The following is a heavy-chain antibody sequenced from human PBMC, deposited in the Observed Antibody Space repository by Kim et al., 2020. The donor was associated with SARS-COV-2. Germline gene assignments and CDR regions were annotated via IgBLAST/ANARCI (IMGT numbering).Heavy chain of an antibody. D-gene: IGHD3-10*01. Sequence: SETLSLTCAVYGGSFSGYYWSWIRQPPGKGLEWIGEINHSGSTNYNPSLKSRVTISVDTSKNQFSLKLSSVTAADTAVYYCARDGSGSSRHGMDVWCQGT. CDR2: INHSGST. CDR1: GGSFSGYY. V-gene: IGHV4-34*01. J-gene: IGHJ6*02. CDR3: ARDGSGSSRHGMDV.